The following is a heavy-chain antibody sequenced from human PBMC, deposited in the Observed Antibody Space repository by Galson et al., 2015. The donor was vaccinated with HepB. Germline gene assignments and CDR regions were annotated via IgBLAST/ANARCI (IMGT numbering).Heavy chain of an antibody. CDR2: IYYSGST. J-gene: IGHJ5*02. V-gene: IGHV4-31*03. CDR3: ARDFRDYYGSGSYPGSNWFDP. Sequence: TLSLTCTVSGGSISSGGYYWSWIRQHPGKGLEWIGYIYYSGSTYYNPSLKSRVTISVDTSKNQFSLKLSSVTAADTAVYYCARDFRDYYGSGSYPGSNWFDPWGQGTLVTVSS. CDR1: GGSISSGGYY. D-gene: IGHD3-10*01.